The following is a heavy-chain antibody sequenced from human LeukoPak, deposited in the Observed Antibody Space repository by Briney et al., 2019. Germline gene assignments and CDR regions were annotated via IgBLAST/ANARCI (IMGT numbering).Heavy chain of an antibody. CDR3: ARDNYAGANWFDP. CDR2: IIPIFGTA. Sequence: AASVKVSCKASGGTFSSYAISWVRQAPGQGLEWMGGIIPIFGTANYAQKFQGRVTITTDESTSTAYMELSSLRSEDTAVYYCARDNYAGANWFDPLGQGTLVTVSS. D-gene: IGHD1-7*01. J-gene: IGHJ5*02. CDR1: GGTFSSYA. V-gene: IGHV1-69*05.